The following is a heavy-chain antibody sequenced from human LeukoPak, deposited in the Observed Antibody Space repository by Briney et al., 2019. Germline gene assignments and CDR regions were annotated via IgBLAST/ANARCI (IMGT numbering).Heavy chain of an antibody. CDR3: VAGTTY. D-gene: IGHD6-19*01. CDR1: GFTFSNFW. Sequence: GGSLRLSCAASGFTFSNFWMTWVRQAPGKGLEWVAIIKQDGSQKYYVDSVKGRFTISRDNARNSLDLQMNSLRAEDTAVYWAVAGTTYWGQGTLVTVSS. V-gene: IGHV3-7*05. J-gene: IGHJ4*02. CDR2: IKQDGSQK.